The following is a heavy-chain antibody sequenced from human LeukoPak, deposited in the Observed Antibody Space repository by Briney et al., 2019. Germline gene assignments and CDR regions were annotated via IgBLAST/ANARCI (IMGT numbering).Heavy chain of an antibody. CDR1: GYTFTGYY. V-gene: IGHV1-2*02. CDR2: INPNSGGT. D-gene: IGHD3-9*01. CDR3: ARSPHTLTGENFDY. J-gene: IGHJ4*02. Sequence: ASVKVSCKASGYTFTGYYIHWVRQAPGQGLEWMGWINPNSGGTNYAQKFQGRVTMTRDTSITTAYMEMSRLRSDDTALYYCARSPHTLTGENFDYWGQGTLVTVSS.